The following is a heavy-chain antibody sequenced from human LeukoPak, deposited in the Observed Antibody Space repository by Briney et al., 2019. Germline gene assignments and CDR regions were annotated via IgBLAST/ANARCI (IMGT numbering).Heavy chain of an antibody. V-gene: IGHV3-23*01. J-gene: IGHJ4*02. Sequence: AGGSLRLSCAASGFTFTNHGMSWVRQAPGKGLEWVSAITGSGDRTYYADSVKGRFTISRDNSKNTLYLQMNSLRAEDTALYYCAKDRMDPVNYWGQGTLVTVSS. CDR3: AKDRMDPVNY. D-gene: IGHD2-2*03. CDR1: GFTFTNHG. CDR2: ITGSGDRT.